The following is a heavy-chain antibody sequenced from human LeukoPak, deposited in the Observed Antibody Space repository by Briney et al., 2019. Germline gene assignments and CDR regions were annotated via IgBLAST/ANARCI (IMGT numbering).Heavy chain of an antibody. Sequence: SETLSLTCAVSGYSISSGYYWGWIRQPPGKGLEWVGSIYHSGSTSYNPSLKSRVTISVDTSKNHFSLNLSSVTAADTAVYYCARQISGWLQSSLDYWGQGTPVTVSS. D-gene: IGHD5-24*01. V-gene: IGHV4-38-2*01. CDR2: IYHSGST. CDR1: GYSISSGYY. J-gene: IGHJ4*02. CDR3: ARQISGWLQSSLDY.